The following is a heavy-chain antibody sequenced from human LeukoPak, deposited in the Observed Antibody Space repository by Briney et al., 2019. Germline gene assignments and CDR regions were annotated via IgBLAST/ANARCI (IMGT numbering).Heavy chain of an antibody. CDR1: GFTFKAYN. J-gene: IGHJ4*02. CDR3: ARDWGSAFYFDW. D-gene: IGHD3-10*01. Sequence: GGSLRLPCAASGFTFKAYNINWVRQAPGKGLEWVSKISTFSRTINYADSVKGRFTVSRDNAKNSVYLQMNSLRDEDTAVYYCARDWGSAFYFDWWGRGTQVTVSS. CDR2: ISTFSRTI. V-gene: IGHV3-48*02.